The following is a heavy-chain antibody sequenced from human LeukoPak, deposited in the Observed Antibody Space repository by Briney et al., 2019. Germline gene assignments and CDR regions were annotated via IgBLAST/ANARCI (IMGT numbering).Heavy chain of an antibody. CDR1: GFTFSSYW. CDR3: ARDQGGSYYDAFDI. J-gene: IGHJ3*02. CDR2: IKQDGSEK. D-gene: IGHD1-26*01. Sequence: GGSLRLSCAASGFTFSSYWMSWVRQAPGKGLEWVANIKQDGSEKYYVDSVKGRFTISRDNAKNSLYLQMNSLRAEDTAVYYCARDQGGSYYDAFDIWGQGTMVTVS. V-gene: IGHV3-7*01.